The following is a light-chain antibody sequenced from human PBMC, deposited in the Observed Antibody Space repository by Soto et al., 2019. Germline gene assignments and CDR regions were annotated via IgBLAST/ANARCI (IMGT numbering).Light chain of an antibody. CDR2: KAS. CDR3: QQYNTYST. Sequence: QMTQSPSTLSASVGDTVTITCRASQSISTWLAWYQQKPGKAPKLLIYKASTLESGVPSRFSGSGSGTEFTLTISSLQPDDFATYYCQQYNTYSTFGHGAKVEIK. J-gene: IGKJ1*01. V-gene: IGKV1-5*03. CDR1: QSISTW.